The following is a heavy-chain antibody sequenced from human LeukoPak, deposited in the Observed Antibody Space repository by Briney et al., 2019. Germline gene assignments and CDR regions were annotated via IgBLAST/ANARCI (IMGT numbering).Heavy chain of an antibody. J-gene: IGHJ4*02. V-gene: IGHV3-23*01. CDR2: ISGSGGST. CDR3: AKALGHVRDTAYGY. Sequence: PGGSLRLSCAASGFTFSSYAMSWVRQAPGKGLEWVSAISGSGGSTYYADSVKGRFTISRDNSKNTLYLQMNSLRAEDTAVYYCAKALGHVRDTAYGYWGQGTLVTVSS. CDR1: GFTFSSYA. D-gene: IGHD5-18*01.